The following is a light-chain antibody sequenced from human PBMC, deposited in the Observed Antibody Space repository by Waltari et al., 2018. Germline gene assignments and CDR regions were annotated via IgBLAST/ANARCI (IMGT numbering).Light chain of an antibody. J-gene: IGLJ2*01. CDR1: SSDVGSYNY. V-gene: IGLV2-8*01. CDR3: SSYGGSNNVL. CDR2: EVN. Sequence: QSALTQPPSASGSPGQSVTISCTGTSSDVGSYNYVSWYQQHPGKAPKLMIYEVNKRPSGVPDRFSGSKSGKKASLTVSGLQTDDEADYYCSSYGGSNNVLFGGGTKLTVL.